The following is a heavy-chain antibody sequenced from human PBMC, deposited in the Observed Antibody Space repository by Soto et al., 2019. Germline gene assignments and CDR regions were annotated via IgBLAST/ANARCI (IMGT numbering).Heavy chain of an antibody. Sequence: PGGSLRLSCAASGFTFFGYVMHWVRQAPGKGLEWVAVISYDGSNKYYGDSVKGRFTISRDNSKNTLYLQMNSLRADDTAVYYCAKDRAGDIYVAARSGLDYWGQGTLVTVSS. CDR3: AKDRAGDIYVAARSGLDY. D-gene: IGHD3-3*01. V-gene: IGHV3-30*18. CDR2: ISYDGSNK. CDR1: GFTFFGYV. J-gene: IGHJ4*02.